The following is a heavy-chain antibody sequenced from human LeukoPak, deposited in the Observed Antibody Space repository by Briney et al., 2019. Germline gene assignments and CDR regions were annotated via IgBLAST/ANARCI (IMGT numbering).Heavy chain of an antibody. D-gene: IGHD2-2*01. J-gene: IGHJ6*03. CDR1: GGSFSGYH. Sequence: SETLSLTCVVYGGSFSGYHWSWIRQSPGKGLEWIGEINHRGSTNYNPSLKRRVTMSLDASKNQFSLMLSSVTAADTAVYYCARDAVGYCSSTSCSEYYYYYMDVWGKGTTVTISS. V-gene: IGHV4-34*01. CDR3: ARDAVGYCSSTSCSEYYYYYMDV. CDR2: INHRGST.